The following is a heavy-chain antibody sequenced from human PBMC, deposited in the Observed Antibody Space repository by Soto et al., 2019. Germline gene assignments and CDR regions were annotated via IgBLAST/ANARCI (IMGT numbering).Heavy chain of an antibody. CDR2: ISAIFGNT. CDR3: ARAHYSSSWYWFDP. D-gene: IGHD6-13*01. J-gene: IGHJ5*02. CDR1: GYTFTSYG. V-gene: IGHV1-69*13. Sequence: ASVKVSCTASGYTFTSYGISWVRQAPGQGLEWMGGISAIFGNTNYAQKFQGRVTITADESTSTAYMELSSLRSEDTAVYYCARAHYSSSWYWFDPWGQGTLVTVSS.